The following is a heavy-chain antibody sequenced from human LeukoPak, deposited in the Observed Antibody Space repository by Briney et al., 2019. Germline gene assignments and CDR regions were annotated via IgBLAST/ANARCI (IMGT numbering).Heavy chain of an antibody. V-gene: IGHV7-4-1*01. J-gene: IGHJ4*02. Sequence: ASVKVSCKASGYTFTSYAMNWVRQAPGQGLEWMGWINTNTGNPTYAQGFTGRFVFSLDTSVSTAYLQICSLKAGDTAVYYCAREEQWLDRAFDYWGQGTLVTVSS. CDR2: INTNTGNP. CDR3: AREEQWLDRAFDY. CDR1: GYTFTSYA. D-gene: IGHD6-19*01.